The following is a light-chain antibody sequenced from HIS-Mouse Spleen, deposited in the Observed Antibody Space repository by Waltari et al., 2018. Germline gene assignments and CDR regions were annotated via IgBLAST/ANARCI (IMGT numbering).Light chain of an antibody. J-gene: IGLJ3*02. CDR2: EGS. V-gene: IGLV2-23*01. Sequence: QSSLTQPASVSASPGQPSTISCTGTCSDVGSYHLVSCYHQHPGHAPKLTIYEGSKRPSGLSNRFSCSKSGNTASLTIAGLQAEDAADYYCCSYAGSSTWVFGGGTKLTVL. CDR3: CSYAGSSTWV. CDR1: CSDVGSYHL.